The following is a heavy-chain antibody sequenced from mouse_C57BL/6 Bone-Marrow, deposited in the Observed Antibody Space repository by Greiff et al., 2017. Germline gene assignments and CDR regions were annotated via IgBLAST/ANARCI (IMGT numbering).Heavy chain of an antibody. Sequence: EVKLVESGGGLVKPGGSLKLSCAASGFTFSSYTMSWVRQTPEKRLEWVATISGGGGNTYYPDSVKGRFTISRDNAKDTLYLQMSSLRSEDTALYYCAREYGNYYWGQGTTLTVSS. CDR3: AREYGNYY. J-gene: IGHJ2*01. CDR2: ISGGGGNT. V-gene: IGHV5-9*01. CDR1: GFTFSSYT. D-gene: IGHD2-10*02.